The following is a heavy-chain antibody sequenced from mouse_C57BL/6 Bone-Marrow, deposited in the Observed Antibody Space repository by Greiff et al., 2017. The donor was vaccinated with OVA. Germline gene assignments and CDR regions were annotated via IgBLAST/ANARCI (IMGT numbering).Heavy chain of an antibody. V-gene: IGHV5-6*01. J-gene: IGHJ2*01. Sequence: EVQLVESGGDLVKPGGSLKLSCAASGFTFSSYGMSWVRQTPDKRLEWVATISSGGSYTYYPDSVKGRFTISRDNAKNTLYLQMSSLKSEDTAMYYCTRSIYVGYWGQGTTLTVSS. CDR2: ISSGGSYT. CDR1: GFTFSSYG. D-gene: IGHD2-3*01. CDR3: TRSIYVGY.